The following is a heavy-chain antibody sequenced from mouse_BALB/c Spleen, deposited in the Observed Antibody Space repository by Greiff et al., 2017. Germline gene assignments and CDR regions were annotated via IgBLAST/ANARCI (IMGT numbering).Heavy chain of an antibody. V-gene: IGHV1-82*01. CDR2: IYPGDGDT. CDR1: GYAFSSSW. J-gene: IGHJ4*01. CDR3: ATYDYAMDY. Sequence: VMLVESGPELVKPGASVKISCKASGYAFSSSWMNWVKQRPGQGLEWIGRIYPGDGDTNYNGKFKGKATLTADKSSSTAYMQLSSLTSVDSAVYFCATYDYAMDYWGQGTSVTVSS. D-gene: IGHD1-1*01.